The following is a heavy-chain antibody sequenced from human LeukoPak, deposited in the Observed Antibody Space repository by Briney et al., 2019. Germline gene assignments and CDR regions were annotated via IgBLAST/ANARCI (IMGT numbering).Heavy chain of an antibody. D-gene: IGHD2-2*01. CDR2: IKSKTDGGTT. Sequence: GGFPRLSCAASGFTFSNAWMSWVRQAPGKGLEWVGRIKSKTDGGTTDYAAPVKGRFTISRDDSKNTLYLQMNSLKTEDTAVYYCTTDGGWACSSTSCYPRNWFDPWGQGTLVTVSS. J-gene: IGHJ5*02. CDR1: GFTFSNAW. CDR3: TTDGGWACSSTSCYPRNWFDP. V-gene: IGHV3-15*01.